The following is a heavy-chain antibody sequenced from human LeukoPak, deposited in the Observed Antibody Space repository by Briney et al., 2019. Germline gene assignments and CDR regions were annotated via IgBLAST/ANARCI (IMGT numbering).Heavy chain of an antibody. D-gene: IGHD1-1*01. Sequence: GGSLRLSCAASGFTFDDYGMSWVRQAPGKGLEWVSGINWNGGSTGYADSVKGRFTISRDNAKNSLYLQMNSLRAEDTAVYYCARDLKYNWNDDKGYWGQGTLVTVSS. V-gene: IGHV3-20*04. CDR3: ARDLKYNWNDDKGY. CDR1: GFTFDDYG. J-gene: IGHJ4*02. CDR2: INWNGGST.